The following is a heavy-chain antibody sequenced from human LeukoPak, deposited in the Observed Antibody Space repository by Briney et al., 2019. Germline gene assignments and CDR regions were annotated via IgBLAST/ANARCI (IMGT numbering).Heavy chain of an antibody. Sequence: GGSLRLSCAASEFTFRSYAMNWVRQAPGKGLEWVSAISGGSSYIYYADSVKGRFTISRDNAKNSLYLEMNSLRAEDTAVYYCGRRGPVGCSGTSCFAGPVDSWGQGTLVTVSS. CDR1: EFTFRSYA. V-gene: IGHV3-21*01. D-gene: IGHD2-2*01. J-gene: IGHJ5*02. CDR2: ISGGSSYI. CDR3: GRRGPVGCSGTSCFAGPVDS.